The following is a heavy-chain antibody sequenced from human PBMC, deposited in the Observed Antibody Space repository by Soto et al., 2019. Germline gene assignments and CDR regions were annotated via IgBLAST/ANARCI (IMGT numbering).Heavy chain of an antibody. J-gene: IGHJ4*02. V-gene: IGHV4-34*01. CDR1: GGSFSGYY. D-gene: IGHD3-10*01. CDR2: INHSGST. Sequence: SETLSLTCAVYGGSFSGYYWTWIRQPPGTGLEWIGEINHSGSTNYNPSLKSRVTISVDTSKNQFSLKLTSVTAADTAVYYCASKGYVSGVFDSWGQGTLVTVSS. CDR3: ASKGYVSGVFDS.